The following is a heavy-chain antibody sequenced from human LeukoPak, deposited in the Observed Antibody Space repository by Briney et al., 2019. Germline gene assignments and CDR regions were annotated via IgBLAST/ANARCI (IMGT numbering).Heavy chain of an antibody. CDR2: ISHTGGTT. D-gene: IGHD1-14*01. CDR1: GFMFNTYH. Sequence: GRSLRLSCSASGFMFNTYHMHWVRQAPGRGLECVSTISHTGGTTYYADSVKGRFTISRDNSKNTVYLHMSSLRAEDTAVYYCVRDYHTMDVWGQGTTVTVSS. J-gene: IGHJ6*02. CDR3: VRDYHTMDV. V-gene: IGHV3-64D*09.